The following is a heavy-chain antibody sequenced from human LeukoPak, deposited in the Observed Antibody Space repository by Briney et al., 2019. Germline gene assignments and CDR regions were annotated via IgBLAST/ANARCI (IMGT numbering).Heavy chain of an antibody. D-gene: IGHD2-15*01. CDR1: GLAFSDYE. CDR3: VVGGSPGY. Sequence: GGSLRLSCAASGLAFSDYEMHWVRQAPRKGLVWVSRISTDGYTTDYADFVQGRFTASRDNTKNTWSLEMNSLRAEDTAVYYCVVGGSPGYWGQGTLVTVSS. V-gene: IGHV3-74*01. J-gene: IGHJ4*02. CDR2: ISTDGYTT.